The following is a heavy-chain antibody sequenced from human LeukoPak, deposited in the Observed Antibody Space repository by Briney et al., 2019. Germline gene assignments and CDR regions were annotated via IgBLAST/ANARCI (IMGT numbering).Heavy chain of an antibody. CDR2: IYYSGIT. D-gene: IGHD6-13*01. V-gene: IGHV4-31*03. Sequence: SETLSLTCTVSGASISSGGYYWSWIRQHPGKGLEWIGYIYYSGITYYNPSLKSRVIISVDTSTNQFSLKLSSVTAADTAVYYCARPRHSSSWYEFDYWGQGTLVTVSS. J-gene: IGHJ4*02. CDR3: ARPRHSSSWYEFDY. CDR1: GASISSGGYY.